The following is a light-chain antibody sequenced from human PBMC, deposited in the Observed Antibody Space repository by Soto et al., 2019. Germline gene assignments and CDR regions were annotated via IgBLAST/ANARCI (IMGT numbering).Light chain of an antibody. CDR3: QQYNNWPLYT. Sequence: EIVMTQSPGTLSVSPGERATLSCRASQGIGTNLAWYQQRPGQAPRLLIYAASSRATDIPARFTGRGSGTEFTFTISSLQSEDFAVYFCQQYNNWPLYTFGQGTKLEI. V-gene: IGKV3-15*01. CDR1: QGIGTN. CDR2: AAS. J-gene: IGKJ2*01.